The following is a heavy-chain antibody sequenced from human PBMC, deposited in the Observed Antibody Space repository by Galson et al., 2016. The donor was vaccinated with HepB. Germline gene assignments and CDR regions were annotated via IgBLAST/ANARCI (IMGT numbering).Heavy chain of an antibody. J-gene: IGHJ2*01. V-gene: IGHV3-13*04. CDR2: IGTRGDT. Sequence: SLRLSCAASGSTFSTYDMHWVRQASGKGLEWVSAIGTRGDTYYADSVEGRFTISRENAKNSLYLQMNYLRAEDTALYYCARELQDAVTFAWYLDLWGRGTLVTVSS. CDR3: ARELQDAVTFAWYLDL. D-gene: IGHD4-17*01. CDR1: GSTFSTYD.